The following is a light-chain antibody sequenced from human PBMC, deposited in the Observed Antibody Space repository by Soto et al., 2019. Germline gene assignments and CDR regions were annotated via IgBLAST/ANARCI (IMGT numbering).Light chain of an antibody. J-gene: IGKJ4*01. Sequence: ILIPQSPATLYVYPGERATLSCRASQSVSSNLAWYQQTPGQAPRLLIYGASTRDTGIPARFSGSGSGTEFTLTISSLQSEDFEVYYCQQYNNWPLTFGGGTKVDIK. V-gene: IGKV3-15*01. CDR3: QQYNNWPLT. CDR2: GAS. CDR1: QSVSSN.